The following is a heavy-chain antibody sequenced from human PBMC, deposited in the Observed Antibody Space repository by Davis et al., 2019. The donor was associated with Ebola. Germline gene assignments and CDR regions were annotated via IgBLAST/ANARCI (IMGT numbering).Heavy chain of an antibody. D-gene: IGHD4-17*01. Sequence: GESLKISCKGSGYSFTSYWIGWVRQMPGKGLEWMGIIYPGDSDTRYSPSFQGQVTISADKSISTAYLQWSSLKASDTAMYYCARHGPGYGDSPYYYYGMDVWGQGTTVTVSS. CDR3: ARHGPGYGDSPYYYYGMDV. CDR1: GYSFTSYW. V-gene: IGHV5-51*01. J-gene: IGHJ6*02. CDR2: IYPGDSDT.